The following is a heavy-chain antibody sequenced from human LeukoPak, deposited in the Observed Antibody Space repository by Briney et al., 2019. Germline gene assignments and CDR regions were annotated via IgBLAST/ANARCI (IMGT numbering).Heavy chain of an antibody. CDR2: IYYTGVT. D-gene: IGHD6-19*01. V-gene: IGHV4-59*08. Sequence: PSETLSLTCTVSGGSISGYYWSWIRQPPGKGLEWIAYIYYTGVTNYNPSLKSRVTASVDTSKNQFSLKLSSVTATDTAVYYCARHQAVAGPKTFDYWGQGTLVTVSS. CDR1: GGSISGYY. CDR3: ARHQAVAGPKTFDY. J-gene: IGHJ4*02.